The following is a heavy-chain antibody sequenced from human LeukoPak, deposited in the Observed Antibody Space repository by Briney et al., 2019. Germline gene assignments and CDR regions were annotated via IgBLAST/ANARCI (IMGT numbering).Heavy chain of an antibody. CDR1: GYTFSDYY. V-gene: IGHV1-2*02. J-gene: IGHJ4*02. CDR2: INPSNGDT. CDR3: ARVGSSGWYVHPTLDY. Sequence: ASVKVSCKASGYTFSDYYIHWVRQAPRQGLEWMAWINPSNGDTNYAQKFQGRVTMTRDTSISTAYMELTRLISDDTAVYYCARVGSSGWYVHPTLDYWGQGTLVTVSS. D-gene: IGHD6-19*01.